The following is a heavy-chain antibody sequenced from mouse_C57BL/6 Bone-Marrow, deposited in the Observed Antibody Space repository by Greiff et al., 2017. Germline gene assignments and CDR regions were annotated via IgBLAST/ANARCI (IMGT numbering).Heavy chain of an antibody. CDR1: GYSITSGYY. Sequence: EVQRVESGPGLVKPSQSLSLTCSVTGYSITSGYYWNWIRQFPGNKLEWMGYISYDGSNNYNPSLKNRISITRDTSKNQFFLKLNSVTTEDTATYYCARNGNLNYYAMDYWGQGTSVTVSS. D-gene: IGHD2-1*01. CDR2: ISYDGSN. CDR3: ARNGNLNYYAMDY. J-gene: IGHJ4*01. V-gene: IGHV3-6*01.